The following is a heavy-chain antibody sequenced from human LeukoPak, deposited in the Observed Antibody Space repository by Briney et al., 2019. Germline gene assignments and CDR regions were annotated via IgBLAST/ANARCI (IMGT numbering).Heavy chain of an antibody. V-gene: IGHV4-4*07. CDR2: IYISGTT. J-gene: IGHJ4*02. D-gene: IGHD3-10*02. CDR3: ARDDVPYRGTYTPFDV. Sequence: SETLSLTCSVSGASISSYYWSWVRQPAGKGLEWIGRIYISGTTKHNPSLKSRVTMSVDTSKNQLSLRLTSVTAADTAVYFCARDDVPYRGTYTPFDVWGQGTLVTVSS. CDR1: GASISSYY.